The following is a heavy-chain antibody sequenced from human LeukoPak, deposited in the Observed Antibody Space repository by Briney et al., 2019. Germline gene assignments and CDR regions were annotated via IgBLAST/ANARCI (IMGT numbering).Heavy chain of an antibody. CDR3: AKVSSSGWYYYYGMDV. V-gene: IGHV3-23*01. Sequence: PGGSLRLSCAASGFTFGYYSMNWVRQAPGKGLKWVSAISGSGGSTYYADSVKGRFTISRDNSKNTLYLQMNSLRAEDTAVYYCAKVSSSGWYYYYGMDVWGQGTTVTVSS. CDR1: GFTFGYYS. CDR2: ISGSGGST. D-gene: IGHD6-19*01. J-gene: IGHJ6*02.